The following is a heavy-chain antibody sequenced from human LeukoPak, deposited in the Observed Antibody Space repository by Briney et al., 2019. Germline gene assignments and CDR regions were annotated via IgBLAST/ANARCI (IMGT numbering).Heavy chain of an antibody. D-gene: IGHD6-19*01. CDR2: ISGSGGST. Sequence: PGGSLRLSCAASGFTFSGYALTWVRQAPGKGLEWVSAISGSGGSTYYADSVKGRFTISRHNSKNTLYLQMNSLRAEDTAVYYCAKHSSGWYEYYFDYWGQGTLVTVSS. CDR3: AKHSSGWYEYYFDY. J-gene: IGHJ4*02. CDR1: GFTFSGYA. V-gene: IGHV3-23*01.